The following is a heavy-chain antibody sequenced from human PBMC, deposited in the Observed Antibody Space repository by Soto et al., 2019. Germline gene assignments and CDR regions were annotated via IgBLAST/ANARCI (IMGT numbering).Heavy chain of an antibody. Sequence: SDTLSLTCPVSGGSISNSCRGWIRQPPGKGLEWIGYISYTGSTNYNPSIKSRVTISLDTSKSQFSLQLKSVAAADTAVYYCAKVIGMTASDLWGQGTVVNVSS. D-gene: IGHD1-20*01. J-gene: IGHJ4*02. V-gene: IGHV4-59*07. CDR2: ISYTGST. CDR1: GGSISNSC. CDR3: AKVIGMTASDL.